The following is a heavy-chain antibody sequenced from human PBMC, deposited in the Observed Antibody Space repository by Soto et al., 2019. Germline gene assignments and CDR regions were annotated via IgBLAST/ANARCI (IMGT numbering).Heavy chain of an antibody. D-gene: IGHD3-22*01. CDR2: IFHIVST. Sequence: PSATLSITCAVFGGSISNSNWWTWVRQPPWKGLDWIGEIFHIVSTNYNSSLMGRFTISVDKANNPFSLKLSSVPAADTAVYYFARVPPPSGQLLLIYYYYDSSAPFAFDIWGQGTMVTVSS. CDR3: ARVPPPSGQLLLIYYYYDSSAPFAFDI. V-gene: IGHV4-4*02. J-gene: IGHJ3*02. CDR1: GGSISNSNW.